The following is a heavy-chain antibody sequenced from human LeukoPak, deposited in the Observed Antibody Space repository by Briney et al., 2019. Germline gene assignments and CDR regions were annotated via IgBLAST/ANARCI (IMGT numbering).Heavy chain of an antibody. V-gene: IGHV4-59*01. CDR2: IYYSGST. CDR1: GGSIFGYY. CDR3: ARDPPGTGAYLDY. D-gene: IGHD2-8*02. J-gene: IGHJ4*02. Sequence: PSETLSLTCTVSGGSIFGYYWSWMRQPPGKELEYIGYIYYSGSTNYNPSFKSRVTISVDTSKNQFSLKLSSVTAADTAVYYCARDPPGTGAYLDYWGQGTLVTVSS.